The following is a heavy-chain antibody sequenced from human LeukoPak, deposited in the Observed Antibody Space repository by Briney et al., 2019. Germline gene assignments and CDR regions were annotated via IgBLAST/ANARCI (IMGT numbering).Heavy chain of an antibody. J-gene: IGHJ6*02. Sequence: GGSLRLSCAASAFTFSSYAMNWVRQAPGKGLEWVSTISGSGGSTYYADSVKGRFTISRDNSKNTLYLQMNSLTAEDTAVYYCARSTPLYRLLYYYYYGMDVWGQGTTVTVSS. CDR3: ARSTPLYRLLYYYYYGMDV. V-gene: IGHV3-23*01. CDR2: ISGSGGST. CDR1: AFTFSSYA. D-gene: IGHD3-16*01.